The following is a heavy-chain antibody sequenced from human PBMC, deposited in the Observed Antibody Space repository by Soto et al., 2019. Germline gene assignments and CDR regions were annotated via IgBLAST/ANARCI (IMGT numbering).Heavy chain of an antibody. CDR1: GFTFSSYS. CDR3: ARYCSGGSCYSNYYYGMDV. V-gene: IGHV3-21*01. Sequence: EVQLVESGGGLVKPGGSLRLSCAASGFTFSSYSMNWVRQAPGKGLEWVSSISSSSSYIYYADSVKGRFTISRDNAKNSLYLQMNSLRAEDTAVYYCARYCSGGSCYSNYYYGMDVWGKGTTVTVSS. J-gene: IGHJ6*04. CDR2: ISSSSSYI. D-gene: IGHD2-15*01.